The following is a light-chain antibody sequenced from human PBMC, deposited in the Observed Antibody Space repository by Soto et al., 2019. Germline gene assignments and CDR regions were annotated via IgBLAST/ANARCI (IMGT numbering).Light chain of an antibody. Sequence: QSVLTQSPSASASLGASVKLTCTLSSGHSSYAIAWHQQQPEKGPRYLMKLKSDGSHSKGDGIPDRFSGSSSGAERYLTISSLQSEDEADYYCQTWGTGFRVFGGGTQLTVL. CDR3: QTWGTGFRV. V-gene: IGLV4-69*01. J-gene: IGLJ3*02. CDR2: LKSDGSH. CDR1: SGHSSYA.